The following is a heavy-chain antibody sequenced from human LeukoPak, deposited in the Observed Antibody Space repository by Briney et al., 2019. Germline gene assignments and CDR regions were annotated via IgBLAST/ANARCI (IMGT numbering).Heavy chain of an antibody. CDR3: AREVYYYGSGSYFNY. D-gene: IGHD3-10*01. CDR1: GGSLSRYY. V-gene: IGHV4-4*07. J-gene: IGHJ4*02. CDR2: IYTSWST. Sequence: SDTLSLTCTVSGGSLSRYYWSWMRQPAGKGLEWIGRIYTSWSTYYNPSLKSRVTMSVDTSKNQFSLKLSSVTAADTAVYYCAREVYYYGSGSYFNYWGQGTLVTVSS.